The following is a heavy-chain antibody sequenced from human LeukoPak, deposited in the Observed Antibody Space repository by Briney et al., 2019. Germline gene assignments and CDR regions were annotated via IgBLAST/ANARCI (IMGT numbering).Heavy chain of an antibody. V-gene: IGHV1-46*01. CDR1: GYTFTSYY. J-gene: IGHJ6*02. D-gene: IGHD3-3*01. CDR3: ARVLEGITIFGVVADYYYYGMDV. CDR2: INPGGDST. Sequence: ASVKVSCKASGYTFTSYYMHWVRQAPGQGLEWMGIINPGGDSTNFAQNFQGRVTLTRDTSTSTVYMELSSLSSEDTAVYYCARVLEGITIFGVVADYYYYGMDVWGQGTTVTVSS.